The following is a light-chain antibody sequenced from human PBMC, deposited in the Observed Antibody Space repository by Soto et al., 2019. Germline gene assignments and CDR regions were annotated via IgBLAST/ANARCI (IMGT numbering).Light chain of an antibody. Sequence: DIQMTQSPSSLSASVGDRVTITCRASQSISSYLNWYQQKPGKAPKLLIYAAATLASGVPARFSGSGSGTDFTLTISSLQPEDVATYYCQKYNSLFGGGTKVDIK. CDR3: QKYNSL. V-gene: IGKV1-39*01. CDR2: AAA. J-gene: IGKJ4*01. CDR1: QSISSY.